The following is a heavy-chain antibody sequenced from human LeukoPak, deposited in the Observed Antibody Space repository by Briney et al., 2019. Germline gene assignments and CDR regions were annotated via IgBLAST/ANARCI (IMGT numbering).Heavy chain of an antibody. D-gene: IGHD4-17*01. V-gene: IGHV4-34*01. CDR3: ARGPYGDSPKKDY. J-gene: IGHJ4*02. CDR2: INHSGKT. Sequence: PSETLSLTCAFYGGSFSGYYWSWIPQPPGKALEWIGEINHSGKTNYNPSLKSRVTISVDTSKNQFSLKLSSVTAADTAVYYCARGPYGDSPKKDYWGQGALVTVSS. CDR1: GGSFSGYY.